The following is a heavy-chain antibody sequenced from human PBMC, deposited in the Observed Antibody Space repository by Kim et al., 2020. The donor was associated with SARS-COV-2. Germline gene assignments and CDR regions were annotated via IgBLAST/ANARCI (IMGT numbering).Heavy chain of an antibody. D-gene: IGHD3-10*01. J-gene: IGHJ5*02. CDR3: AREGSGSYNWFDP. V-gene: IGHV1-3*01. Sequence: YPQNFQGRVTMRGDPSATPAYMELSSLTSKDTAVYYCAREGSGSYNWFDPWGQGTLVTVSS.